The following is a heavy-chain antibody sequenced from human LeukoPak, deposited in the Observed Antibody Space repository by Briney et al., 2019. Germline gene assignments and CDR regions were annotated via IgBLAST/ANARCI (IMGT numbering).Heavy chain of an antibody. V-gene: IGHV3-11*01. J-gene: IGHJ4*02. CDR2: ISSRGTTI. Sequence: GGSLRLSCTASEFPFGDSFMTWVRQAPGKGLEWISYISSRGTTIYYADSVKGRFTISRDNAKNTVYLQMNRLRVEDTGVFYCAKGSLAVPATPLDFWGPGTVVLVSS. CDR1: EFPFGDSF. CDR3: AKGSLAVPATPLDF. D-gene: IGHD2-15*01.